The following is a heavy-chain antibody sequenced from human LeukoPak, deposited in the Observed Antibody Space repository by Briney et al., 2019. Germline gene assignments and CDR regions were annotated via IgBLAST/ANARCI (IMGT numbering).Heavy chain of an antibody. CDR1: GFTFSSYG. J-gene: IGHJ5*02. CDR2: IRYDGSNK. V-gene: IGHV3-30*02. Sequence: PGGSLRLSCAASGFTFSSYGMHWVRQAPGKGLEWVAFIRYDGSNKYYVDSVKGRFTISRDNAKNSLYLQMNSLRAEDTAVYYCARVRGSHCSGGSCYPGELWFDPWGQGTLVTVSS. CDR3: ARVRGSHCSGGSCYPGELWFDP. D-gene: IGHD2-15*01.